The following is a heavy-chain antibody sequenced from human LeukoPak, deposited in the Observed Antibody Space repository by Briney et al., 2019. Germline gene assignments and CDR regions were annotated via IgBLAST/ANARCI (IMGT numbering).Heavy chain of an antibody. CDR1: GGSISSTNYY. CDR3: ARLGDSGSTLNWFDP. J-gene: IGHJ5*02. Sequence: SETLSLTCTVSGGSISSTNYYWGWIRQTPGKGLEWIGSIYSSGSTYYNPSLKSPVTIFVDTSKSQFSLKLSSVTAADTAVYYCARLGDSGSTLNWFDPWGQGTLVTVSS. CDR2: IYSSGST. V-gene: IGHV4-39*01. D-gene: IGHD3-10*01.